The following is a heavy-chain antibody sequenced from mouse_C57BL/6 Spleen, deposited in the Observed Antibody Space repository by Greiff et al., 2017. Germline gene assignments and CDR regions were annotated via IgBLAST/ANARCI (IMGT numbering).Heavy chain of an antibody. D-gene: IGHD1-1*01. V-gene: IGHV1-82*01. J-gene: IGHJ3*01. Sequence: QVQLQQSGPELVKPGASVKISCKASGYAFSSSWMNWVKQRPGKGLEWIGRIYPGDGDTNYNGKFKGKATLTADKSSSTAYMQLSSLTSEDSAVYFCASYYCGSSLGAYWGQGTLVTVSA. CDR2: IYPGDGDT. CDR1: GYAFSSSW. CDR3: ASYYCGSSLGAY.